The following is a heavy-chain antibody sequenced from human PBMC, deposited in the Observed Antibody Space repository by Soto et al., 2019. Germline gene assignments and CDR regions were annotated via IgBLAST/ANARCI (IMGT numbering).Heavy chain of an antibody. D-gene: IGHD5-12*01. Sequence: GGSLRLSCAASGFTFSSYWMHWVRQAPGKGLVWVSRINSDGSSTSYADSVKGRFTISRDNAKNTLYLQMNSLRAEDTAVYYCARAYGDGYNLFDTFDIWGQGTMVTVSS. CDR1: GFTFSSYW. CDR2: INSDGSST. V-gene: IGHV3-74*01. J-gene: IGHJ3*02. CDR3: ARAYGDGYNLFDTFDI.